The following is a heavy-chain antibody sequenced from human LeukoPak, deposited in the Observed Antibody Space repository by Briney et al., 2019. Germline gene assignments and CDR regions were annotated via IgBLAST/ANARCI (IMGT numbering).Heavy chain of an antibody. V-gene: IGHV3-23*01. D-gene: IGHD2-21*02. Sequence: GGSLRLSCAASGFTFTNIAMTWVRQPPGERLEWVSTISGSGESTYYTDSLKGRFTISRDNSKNTVYLHMNSLRAEDTAVYYCARTAYCGGDCYPYYFDYWGQGTLVTVSS. CDR3: ARTAYCGGDCYPYYFDY. J-gene: IGHJ4*02. CDR2: ISGSGEST. CDR1: GFTFTNIA.